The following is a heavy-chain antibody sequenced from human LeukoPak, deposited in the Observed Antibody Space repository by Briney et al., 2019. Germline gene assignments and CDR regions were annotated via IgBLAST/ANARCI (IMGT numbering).Heavy chain of an antibody. CDR2: IIPIFGTA. D-gene: IGHD6-13*01. V-gene: IGHV1-69*13. J-gene: IGHJ5*02. CDR3: ARDGSSSWYFWFDP. CDR1: GGTFSSYA. Sequence: SVKASCKASGGTFSSYAISWVRQAPGQGLEWMGGIIPIFGTANYAQKFQGRVTITADESTSTAYMELSSLGSEDTAVYYCARDGSSSWYFWFDPWGQGTLVTVSS.